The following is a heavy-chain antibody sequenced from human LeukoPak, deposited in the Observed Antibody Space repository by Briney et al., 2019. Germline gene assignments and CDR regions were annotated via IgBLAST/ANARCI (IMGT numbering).Heavy chain of an antibody. CDR2: LSASGSTS. CDR1: GFSFSAYA. Sequence: GGSLRLSCAASGFSFSAYAMSWVRQAPGKGLQWVSTLSASGSTSYYTDSVKGRLNISRDKSKNTLYLQMNSLRAEDTAVYYCAKDREGSYGLDWYDPWGQGTLVTVSS. D-gene: IGHD2-2*03. J-gene: IGHJ5*02. CDR3: AKDREGSYGLDWYDP. V-gene: IGHV3-23*01.